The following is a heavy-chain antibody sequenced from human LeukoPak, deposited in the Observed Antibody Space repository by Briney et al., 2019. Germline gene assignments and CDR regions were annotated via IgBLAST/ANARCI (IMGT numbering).Heavy chain of an antibody. J-gene: IGHJ3*01. CDR2: VSSSSTSI. V-gene: IGHV3-21*01. D-gene: IGHD2-2*01. CDR3: ARGPPCSSTSCYVTGAFDF. Sequence: GGSLRLSCAASGFSFSIYSMSWVRQAPGKGLEWVSSVSSSSTSIYYADSLKGRFTISRDNAKNSLFLQVNSLRDEDTAVYYCARGPPCSSTSCYVTGAFDFWGQGTMVTVSS. CDR1: GFSFSIYS.